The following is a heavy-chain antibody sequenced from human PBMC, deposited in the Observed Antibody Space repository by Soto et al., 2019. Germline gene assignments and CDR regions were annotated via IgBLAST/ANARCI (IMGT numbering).Heavy chain of an antibody. CDR2: VHHSWGS. CDR3: ARQGFGPLHGLVDV. V-gene: IGHV4-59*08. J-gene: IGHJ6*02. CDR1: GGSISSYY. D-gene: IGHD3-10*01. Sequence: QVQLQESGPGLVKPSETMSLSCTVSGGSISSYYWSWFRQSPGKRMEWIGYVHHSWGSSYNPSLQSRVAISLATSKSQFSLTVTSVTATDTAVYSCARQGFGPLHGLVDVWGQGTTVTVSS.